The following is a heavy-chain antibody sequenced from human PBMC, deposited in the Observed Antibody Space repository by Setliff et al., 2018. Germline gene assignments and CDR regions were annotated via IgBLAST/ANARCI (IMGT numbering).Heavy chain of an antibody. Sequence: PGGSLRLSCAASGFTVANAYMTWVRQAPGKGLEWVSYISFSSSTIYYADSVKGRFTISRDNSKNTLYLQMNSLRVEDTAVYYCAGDPPNSGYAFDIWGQGTLVTVSS. CDR3: AGDPPNSGYAFDI. D-gene: IGHD5-18*01. J-gene: IGHJ3*02. V-gene: IGHV3-48*01. CDR1: GFTVANAY. CDR2: ISFSSSTI.